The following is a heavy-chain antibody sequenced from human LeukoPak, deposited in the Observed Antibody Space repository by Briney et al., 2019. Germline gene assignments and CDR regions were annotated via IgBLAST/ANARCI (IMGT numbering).Heavy chain of an antibody. V-gene: IGHV1-69*10. Sequence: SVKVSCKASGGTFSSYALSWVRQAPAQGLEWMGGVIPIFGIANYAQKFQGRVTITADKSTSTAYMELSSLRSEDTAVYYCASRSVSGQWGYFDYWGQGTLVTVSS. J-gene: IGHJ4*02. CDR2: VIPIFGIA. CDR1: GGTFSSYA. D-gene: IGHD3-3*01. CDR3: ASRSVSGQWGYFDY.